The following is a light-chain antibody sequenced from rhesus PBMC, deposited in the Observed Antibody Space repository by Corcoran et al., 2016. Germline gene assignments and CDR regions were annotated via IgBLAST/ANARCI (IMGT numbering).Light chain of an antibody. V-gene: IGKV1-28*01. CDR2: AAS. J-gene: IGKJ2*01. CDR3: LQHNSYPDS. Sequence: DIQMTQSPSSLSASVGDTVTITCRASPGIRSYLNWFQQTPGKAPKLLIYAASSLESGVPSRFSGSGSGTEFTPTISSLQPEDFAAYSCLQHNSYPDSFGQGAKVEIK. CDR1: PGIRSY.